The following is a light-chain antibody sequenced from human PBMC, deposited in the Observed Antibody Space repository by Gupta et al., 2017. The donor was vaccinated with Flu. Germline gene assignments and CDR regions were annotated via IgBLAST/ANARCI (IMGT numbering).Light chain of an antibody. CDR2: EVS. CDR1: SSDVGGYKY. J-gene: IGLJ2*01. V-gene: IGLV2-14*01. Sequence: QSALNQPASVSGSPGQSITISCSGNSSDVGGYKYVSWYQQDPGKAPKLMIFEVSNRPSGVSNRFSGSQSVNTSSLTISGLQAEDEAYYYCSSYTNTNTLVVFGGGTKLTVL. CDR3: SSYTNTNTLVV.